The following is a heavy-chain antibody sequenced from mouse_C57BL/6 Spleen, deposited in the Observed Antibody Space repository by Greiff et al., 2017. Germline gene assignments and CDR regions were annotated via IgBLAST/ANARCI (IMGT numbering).Heavy chain of an antibody. CDR1: GYTFTSYW. Sequence: QVQLQQPGAELVKPGASVKLSCKASGYTFTSYWMHWVKQRPRQGLEWIGMIHPNSGSTNYNEKFKSKATLTVDKSSSTAYMQLSSLTSEDSAVYYCARRGNYVDAMDYWGQGTSVTVSS. CDR2: IHPNSGST. J-gene: IGHJ4*01. D-gene: IGHD2-1*01. CDR3: ARRGNYVDAMDY. V-gene: IGHV1-64*01.